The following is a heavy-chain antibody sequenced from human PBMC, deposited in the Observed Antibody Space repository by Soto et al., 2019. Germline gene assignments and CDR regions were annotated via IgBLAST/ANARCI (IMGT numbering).Heavy chain of an antibody. CDR1: GGYISSYY. CDR3: AREAWVDCSGGSCYLGGDWFDP. V-gene: IGHV4-59*01. D-gene: IGHD2-15*01. Sequence: PSETLSLTCTVSGGYISSYYWSWIRQPPGKGLEWIGYIYYSGSTNYNPSLKSRVTISVDTSKNQFSLKLSSVTAADTAVYYCAREAWVDCSGGSCYLGGDWFDPWGQGTLVTVSS. J-gene: IGHJ5*02. CDR2: IYYSGST.